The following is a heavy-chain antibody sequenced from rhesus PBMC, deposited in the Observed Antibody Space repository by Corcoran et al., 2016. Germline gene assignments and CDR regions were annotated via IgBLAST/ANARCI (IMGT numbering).Heavy chain of an antibody. CDR1: GYTFTDYY. CDR2: VNPEDGGA. Sequence: EVQLVQSGAEVKKPGASVKISCKASGYTFTDYYLHWVRQAPGKGLEWMGRVNPEDGGAIHAQKCQDRVTITAETSTDKAYMERSSLRSEDTAVYYCATMGQLALWGQGVLVTVSS. D-gene: IGHD6-25*01. CDR3: ATMGQLAL. V-gene: IGHV1-111*02. J-gene: IGHJ4*01.